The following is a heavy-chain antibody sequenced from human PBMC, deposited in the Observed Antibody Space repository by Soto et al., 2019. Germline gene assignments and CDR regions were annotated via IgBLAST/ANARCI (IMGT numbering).Heavy chain of an antibody. D-gene: IGHD1-26*01. Sequence: SETLSLTCAVYGGSFSGYYWSWIRPPPGKGLEWIGEINHSGSTNYNPSLKSRVTISVDTSKNQFSLKLSSVTAADTAVYYCARSSWELLRYYYYGMDVWGQGTTVPGSS. CDR2: INHSGST. CDR3: ARSSWELLRYYYYGMDV. J-gene: IGHJ6*02. CDR1: GGSFSGYY. V-gene: IGHV4-34*01.